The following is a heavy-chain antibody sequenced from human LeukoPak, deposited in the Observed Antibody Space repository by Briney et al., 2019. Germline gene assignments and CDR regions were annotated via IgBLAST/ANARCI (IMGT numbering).Heavy chain of an antibody. D-gene: IGHD2-21*01. CDR1: GFTFSNYW. CDR3: ASDSFSISAQSTVNFGY. CDR2: INEDGSAQ. J-gene: IGHJ4*02. V-gene: IGHV3-7*01. Sequence: GGSLRLSCAASGFTFSNYWTSWVRQAPGTGLEWVANINEDGSAQYYVGSVRGRFTISRDNAKNSLYLQMSSLRVEDTAVHYCASDSFSISAQSTVNFGYWGQGILVTVSS.